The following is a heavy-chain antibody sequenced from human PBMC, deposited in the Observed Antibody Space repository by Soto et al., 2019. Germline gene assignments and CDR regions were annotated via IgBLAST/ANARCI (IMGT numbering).Heavy chain of an antibody. D-gene: IGHD1-20*01. CDR1: SETISNGRYF. CDR3: ARESGITGTRAFNY. V-gene: IGHV4-31*11. CDR2: IFFNGIT. Sequence: PSETLSLACDVSSETISNGRYFWSWIDKPPGKGLEWIGYIFFNGITYYSPSLKSRLTISVDTSQNHFSLSLTSVTAADTAVYYCARESGITGTRAFNYRGQGILGTVSS. J-gene: IGHJ4*02.